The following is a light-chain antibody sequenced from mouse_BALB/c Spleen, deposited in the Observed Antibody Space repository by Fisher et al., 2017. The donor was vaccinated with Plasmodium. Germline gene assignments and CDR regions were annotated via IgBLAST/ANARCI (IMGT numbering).Light chain of an antibody. Sequence: DIVITQTTATLSVTPGDIASLSCRATQSISNNLYWYQQKSHESPRVLIKYSSQSISGIPSRFSGSGSGTDFTLSINIVETEDFGMYFCQQSNSWPLTFGAGTKLELK. J-gene: IGKJ5*01. V-gene: IGKV5-43*01. CDR1: QSISNN. CDR3: QQSNSWPLT. CDR2: YSS.